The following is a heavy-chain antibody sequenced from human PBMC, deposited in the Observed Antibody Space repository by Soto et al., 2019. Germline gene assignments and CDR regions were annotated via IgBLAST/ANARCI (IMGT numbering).Heavy chain of an antibody. CDR3: ATYDSPYYYMDV. J-gene: IGHJ6*03. D-gene: IGHD3-16*01. CDR2: IYYSGST. Sequence: QVQLQESGPGLVKSSETLSLTCTVSGGSIRRYFWSWIRQPPGKGLQWIGHIYYSGSTDYNPSLKSRVAISVDASKTHFSLRLNSVTAADAAVYYCATYDSPYYYMDVWGKGTTVTVSS. CDR1: GGSIRRYF. V-gene: IGHV4-59*13.